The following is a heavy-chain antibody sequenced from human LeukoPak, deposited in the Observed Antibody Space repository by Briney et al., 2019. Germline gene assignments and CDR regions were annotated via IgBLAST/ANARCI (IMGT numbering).Heavy chain of an antibody. CDR1: GFTFSSYA. CDR3: AKDSTTGMAFDY. V-gene: IGHV3-23*01. J-gene: IGHJ4*02. D-gene: IGHD1-1*01. Sequence: GGSLRLSCAASGFTFSSYAMSWVRQAPGKGLEWVSAISGSGGSTYYADSVKGRFTISRDNSKNTLYLQMYGLRAEDTAVYYCAKDSTTGMAFDYWGQGTLVTVSS. CDR2: ISGSGGST.